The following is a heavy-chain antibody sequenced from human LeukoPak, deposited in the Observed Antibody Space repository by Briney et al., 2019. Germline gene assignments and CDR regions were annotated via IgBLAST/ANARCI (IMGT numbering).Heavy chain of an antibody. V-gene: IGHV1-8*01. D-gene: IGHD2-2*01. CDR3: ARAQRYCAGTSCYAPVAY. Sequence: GASVKVSCKASGYTFTSYDINWVRQGTGQGLEWMGWMNPNSGNTDYAPKFQGRVTMTRNTSITTAYMELSSLRPEDTAVYYCARAQRYCAGTSCYAPVAYWGQGTLVTVSS. CDR2: MNPNSGNT. CDR1: GYTFTSYD. J-gene: IGHJ4*02.